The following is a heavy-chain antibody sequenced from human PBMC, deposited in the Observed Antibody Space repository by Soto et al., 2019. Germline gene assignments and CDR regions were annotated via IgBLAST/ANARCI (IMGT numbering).Heavy chain of an antibody. CDR3: ARGWGRIFDY. D-gene: IGHD7-27*01. J-gene: IGHJ4*02. V-gene: IGHV4-34*01. Sequence: QVQLQQWGAGLLKPSETLSLTCAVYGGSFSGYYWNWIRQPPGKGLEWIGEINHSGSTNYNPSLKSRVTLSVDTAKNQCSLKPSSVTAADTAVYYCARGWGRIFDYWGQGTLVTVSS. CDR2: INHSGST. CDR1: GGSFSGYY.